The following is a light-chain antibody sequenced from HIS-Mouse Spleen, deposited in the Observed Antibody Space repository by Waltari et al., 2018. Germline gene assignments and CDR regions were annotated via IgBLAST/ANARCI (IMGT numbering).Light chain of an antibody. CDR3: AAWDDSLSGPV. CDR1: SSNIGSNY. Sequence: QSVLTQPPSASGTPGQRVTISCSGSSSNIGSNYVYWYQQLPGTAPKLLNYRNNTRPSGVPARFSGSKSGTSASLAISGLRAEDEADYYCAAWDDSLSGPVFGGGTKLTVL. J-gene: IGLJ3*02. V-gene: IGLV1-47*01. CDR2: RNN.